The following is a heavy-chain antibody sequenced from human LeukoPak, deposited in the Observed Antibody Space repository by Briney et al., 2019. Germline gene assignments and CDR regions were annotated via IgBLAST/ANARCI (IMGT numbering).Heavy chain of an antibody. CDR3: TTDLGTYYHGSQRLIPIDY. D-gene: IGHD3-10*01. V-gene: IGHV3-15*01. CDR1: GFTFTNAW. Sequence: GGSLRLSCVDSGFTFTNAWMSWVRQAPGKGLEWIGRIKSKTDGETTNYAEPVRGRFTISRDDSKSAVYLQMNSLKIEDTAVYYCTTDLGTYYHGSQRLIPIDYWGQGTLVTVSS. CDR2: IKSKTDGETT. J-gene: IGHJ4*02.